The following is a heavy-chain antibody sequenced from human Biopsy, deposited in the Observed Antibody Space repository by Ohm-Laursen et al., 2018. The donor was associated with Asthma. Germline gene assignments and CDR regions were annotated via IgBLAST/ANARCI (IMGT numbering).Heavy chain of an antibody. Sequence: SLRLSCAASGFTFGDYWMSWVRQVPGKGLEWAANIKHDGSEKNHVDSLKGRFTISRDNAKNSLYLQMNSLRAEDTAVYYCARTFHFWSPYHAEHYQLWGRGTLVTVSS. J-gene: IGHJ1*01. CDR3: ARTFHFWSPYHAEHYQL. V-gene: IGHV3-7*01. D-gene: IGHD3-3*02. CDR1: GFTFGDYW. CDR2: IKHDGSEK.